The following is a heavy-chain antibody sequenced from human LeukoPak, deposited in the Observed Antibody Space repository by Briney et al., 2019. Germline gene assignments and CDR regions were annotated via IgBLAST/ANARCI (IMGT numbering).Heavy chain of an antibody. CDR3: ASLRDGDFGWFDP. D-gene: IGHD4-17*01. CDR2: IYGGGST. Sequence: PGGSLRLSCAASGFTVSSNYMSWVRQAPGKGLEWVSVIYGGGSTYYADSVKGRFTISRDNSKSTLYLQMNSLRAEDTAVYYCASLRDGDFGWFDPWGQGTLVTVSS. V-gene: IGHV3-66*02. J-gene: IGHJ5*02. CDR1: GFTVSSNY.